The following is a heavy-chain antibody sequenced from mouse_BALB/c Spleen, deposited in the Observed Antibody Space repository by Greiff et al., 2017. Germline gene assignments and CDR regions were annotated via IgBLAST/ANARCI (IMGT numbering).Heavy chain of an antibody. CDR3: ARYSYAMDY. CDR1: GFTFSSYT. Sequence: DVMLVESGGGLVKPGGSLKLSCAASGFTFSSYTMSWVRQTPEKRLEWVATISSGGGNTYYPDSVKGRFTISRDNAKNNLYLQMSSLRSEDTALYYCARYSYAMDYWGQGTSVTVSS. V-gene: IGHV5-9*03. CDR2: ISSGGGNT. J-gene: IGHJ4*01.